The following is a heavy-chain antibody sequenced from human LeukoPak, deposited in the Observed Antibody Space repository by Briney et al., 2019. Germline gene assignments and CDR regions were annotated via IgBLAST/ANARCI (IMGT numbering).Heavy chain of an antibody. J-gene: IGHJ4*02. Sequence: GGSLRLSCAASGFTFDAYGIHWVRQAPGKGLEWVAFVRQEGSNEYYADSVKGRFTISRDNYNNMLYLQMNSLRSEDTAVYYCAKGRFGELLDYWGQGTLVTVSS. CDR2: VRQEGSNE. D-gene: IGHD3-10*01. CDR3: AKGRFGELLDY. CDR1: GFTFDAYG. V-gene: IGHV3-30*02.